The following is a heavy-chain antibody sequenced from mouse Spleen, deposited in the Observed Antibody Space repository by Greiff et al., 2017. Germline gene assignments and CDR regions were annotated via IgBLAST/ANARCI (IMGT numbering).Heavy chain of an antibody. J-gene: IGHJ2*01. CDR1: GYTFTSYW. Sequence: QVQLKQPGAELVRPGSSVKLSCKASGYTFTSYWMDWVKQRPGQGLEWIGNIYPSDSETHYNQKFKDKATLTVDKSSSTAYMQLSSLTSEDSAVYYCARSRASTGTNYLDYWGQGTTLTVSS. CDR3: ARSRASTGTNYLDY. D-gene: IGHD4-1*02. V-gene: IGHV1-61*01. CDR2: IYPSDSET.